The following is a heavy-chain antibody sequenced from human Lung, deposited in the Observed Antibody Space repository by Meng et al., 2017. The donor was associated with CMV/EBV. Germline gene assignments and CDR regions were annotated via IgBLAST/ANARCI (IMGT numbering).Heavy chain of an antibody. Sequence: GESLKISCAASGFTFRSHAIHWVRQAPGKGLEWVAFISYDGSNKYYPDSVKGRFTISRDNSKYTLYLQMNSLRPEDTAIYYCARGGMGHEYHCDYWGQGTLVTVSS. J-gene: IGHJ4*02. D-gene: IGHD2-2*01. CDR2: ISYDGSNK. V-gene: IGHV3-30-3*01. CDR3: ARGGMGHEYHCDY. CDR1: GFTFRSHA.